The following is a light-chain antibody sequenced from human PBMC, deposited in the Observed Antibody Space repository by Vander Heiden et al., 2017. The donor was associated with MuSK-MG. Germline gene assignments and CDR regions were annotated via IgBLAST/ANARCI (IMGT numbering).Light chain of an antibody. V-gene: IGKV1-39*01. J-gene: IGKJ5*01. CDR1: QSISSY. Sequence: DIQMTQSPSSLSASVGDRVTITCRASQSISSYLNWYQQKPGKAPKLLIYAASSLQSAVPSRFSGSGSATDFTLTISSLQPADFATYYCQQSYSTPVTFGQGTRLEIK. CDR3: QQSYSTPVT. CDR2: AAS.